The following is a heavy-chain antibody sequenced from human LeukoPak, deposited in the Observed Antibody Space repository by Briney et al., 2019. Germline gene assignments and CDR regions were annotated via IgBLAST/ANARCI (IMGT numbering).Heavy chain of an antibody. CDR3: ARGGGYCSSTSCYEFDY. Sequence: HPSQTLSLTCTVSGGSISSGSCYWSWIRQPAGKGLEWIGRIYTSGSTNYNPSLKSRVTISVDTSKNQFSLKLSSVTAADTAVYYCARGGGYCSSTSCYEFDYWGQGTLVTVSS. V-gene: IGHV4-61*02. J-gene: IGHJ4*02. D-gene: IGHD2-2*01. CDR2: IYTSGST. CDR1: GGSISSGSCY.